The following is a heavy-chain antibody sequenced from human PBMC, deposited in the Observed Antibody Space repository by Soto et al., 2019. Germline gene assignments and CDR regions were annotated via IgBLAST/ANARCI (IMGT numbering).Heavy chain of an antibody. V-gene: IGHV4-59*01. CDR3: ARVAVAGIPPSEFYGMDV. J-gene: IGHJ6*02. CDR1: GGSISSYY. CDR2: IYYSGST. D-gene: IGHD6-19*01. Sequence: SETLSLTCTVSGGSISSYYWSWIRQPPGKGLEWIGYIYYSGSTNYNPSLKSRVTISVDTSKNQFSLKLGSVTAADTAVYYCARVAVAGIPPSEFYGMDVWGQGTTVTVSS.